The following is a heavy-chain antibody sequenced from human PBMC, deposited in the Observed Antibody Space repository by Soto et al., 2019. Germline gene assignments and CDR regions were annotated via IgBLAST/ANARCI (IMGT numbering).Heavy chain of an antibody. CDR1: GFTVSSNY. D-gene: IGHD3-16*01. V-gene: IGHV3-53*02. CDR3: AREIEMAYVDY. J-gene: IGHJ4*02. Sequence: EVQLVETGGGLIQPGGSLRLSCAASGFTVSSNYMSWVRQAPGKGLEWVSVIYSGGSTYYADSVKGRFTISRDNSKNTLYLQMNSLRAEDTAVYYCAREIEMAYVDYWGQGTLVTVSS. CDR2: IYSGGST.